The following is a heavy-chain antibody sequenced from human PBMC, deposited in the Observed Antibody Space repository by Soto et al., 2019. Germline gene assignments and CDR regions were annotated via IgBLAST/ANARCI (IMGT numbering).Heavy chain of an antibody. CDR3: ARLDYGDYSWFAP. V-gene: IGHV1-69*02. D-gene: IGHD4-17*01. CDR2: IVPIIRLA. J-gene: IGHJ5*02. Sequence: QVQLVQSGAEVKKPGSSVKVSCKASGGTFTSYTIGWVRQAPGQGLGWMGRIVPIIRLANYTQKFQGRVTITADKSTSTAYMELNSLRSEDTAVYYCARLDYGDYSWFAPWGQGTLVTVSS. CDR1: GGTFTSYT.